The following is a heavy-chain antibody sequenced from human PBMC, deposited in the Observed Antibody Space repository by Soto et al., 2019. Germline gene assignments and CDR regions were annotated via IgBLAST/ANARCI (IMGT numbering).Heavy chain of an antibody. D-gene: IGHD2-2*01. CDR2: IWYDGSNK. CDR3: AREGYCYINNCYGDVVGYYYGMDV. J-gene: IGHJ6*02. Sequence: QVQLVESGGGVVQPGRSLRLSCAASGFTFSNYGIHWVRQAPGKGLEWVAVIWYDGSNKYYADSVKGRFTISRDNSRETLHLQMSSLRAEDTAVYYCAREGYCYINNCYGDVVGYYYGMDVWGQGTTVTVSS. V-gene: IGHV3-33*01. CDR1: GFTFSNYG.